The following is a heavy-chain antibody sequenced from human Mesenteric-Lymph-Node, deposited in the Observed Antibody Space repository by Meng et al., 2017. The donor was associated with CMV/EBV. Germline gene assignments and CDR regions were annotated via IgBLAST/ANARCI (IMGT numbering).Heavy chain of an antibody. D-gene: IGHD5-18*01. V-gene: IGHV1-8*02. Sequence: ASVKVSCKASGYTFTGYYMHWVRQAPGQGLEWMGWINPNSGNTGYAQKFQGRVTMTRSTSLSTAYMELSSLTSEDTAVYYCARTTGHSYGYNYWGQGTLVTVSS. CDR3: ARTTGHSYGYNY. CDR2: INPNSGNT. CDR1: GYTFTGYY. J-gene: IGHJ4*02.